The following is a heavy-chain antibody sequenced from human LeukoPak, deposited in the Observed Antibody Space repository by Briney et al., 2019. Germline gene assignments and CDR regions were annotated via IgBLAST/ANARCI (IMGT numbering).Heavy chain of an antibody. V-gene: IGHV3-23*01. Sequence: PGGSLRLSCAASGFTFSSYAMSWVRQAPGKGLEWVSAISGSGGSTYYADSVKGRFTISRDNSKNTLYLQMNSLRAEDTAVYYCAKGDSGRQWLVRRGDYFDYWGQGTLVTVSS. CDR3: AKGDSGRQWLVRRGDYFDY. CDR2: ISGSGGST. CDR1: GFTFSSYA. J-gene: IGHJ4*02. D-gene: IGHD6-19*01.